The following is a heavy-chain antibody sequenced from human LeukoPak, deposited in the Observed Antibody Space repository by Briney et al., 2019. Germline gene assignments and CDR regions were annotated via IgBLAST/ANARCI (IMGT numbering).Heavy chain of an antibody. CDR1: GGSISSYY. J-gene: IGHJ4*02. V-gene: IGHV4-59*01. CDR3: ARAGRGYEYYFDY. Sequence: PSGTLSLTRTVSGGSISSYYWSWIRQPPGKGLEWIGYIYYSGSTNYNPSLKSRVTISVDTSKNQFSLKLSSVTAADTAVYYCARAGRGYEYYFDYWGQGTLVTVSS. CDR2: IYYSGST. D-gene: IGHD3-22*01.